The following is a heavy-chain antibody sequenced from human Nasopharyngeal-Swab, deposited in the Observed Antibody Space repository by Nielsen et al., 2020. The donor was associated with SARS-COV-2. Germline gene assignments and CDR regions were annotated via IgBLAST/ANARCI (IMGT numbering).Heavy chain of an antibody. V-gene: IGHV4-39*01. D-gene: IGHD1-26*01. Sequence: SETLSLTCSVSGGSISSSSYYWGWIRQPPGKGLEWIGSIYYSGSTYYNPSLKSRVTISVDTSKNQFSVKLTSVTAADTAVYYCARWSTISRFFDFWGQGTQVTVSS. CDR2: IYYSGST. J-gene: IGHJ4*02. CDR3: ARWSTISRFFDF. CDR1: GGSISSSSYY.